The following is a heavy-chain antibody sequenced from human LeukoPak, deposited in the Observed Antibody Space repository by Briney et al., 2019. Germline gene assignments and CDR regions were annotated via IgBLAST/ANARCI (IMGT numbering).Heavy chain of an antibody. CDR1: GFTFSSYW. D-gene: IGHD6-19*01. CDR2: IKQDGSEK. CDR3: ARDIIAVDIAEYFQH. J-gene: IGHJ1*01. V-gene: IGHV3-7*03. Sequence: PGGSLRLSCAASGFTFSSYWMSWVRQAPGKGLEWVANIKQDGSEKYYVDSVKDRFTISRDNAKNSLYLQMNSLRAEDTAVYYCARDIIAVDIAEYFQHWGQGTLVTVSS.